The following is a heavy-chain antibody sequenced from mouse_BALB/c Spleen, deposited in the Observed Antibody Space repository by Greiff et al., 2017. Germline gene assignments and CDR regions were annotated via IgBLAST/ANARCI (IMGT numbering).Heavy chain of an antibody. CDR1: GFTFSDYG. D-gene: IGHD3-1*01. CDR2: ISNLAYSI. Sequence: EVKLMESGGGLVQPGGSRKLSCAASGFTFSDYGMAWVRQAPGKGPEWVAFISNLAYSIYYADTVTGRFTISRENAKNTLYLEMSSLRSEDTAMYYCARDQGLQGDAMDYWGQGTSVTVSS. J-gene: IGHJ4*01. V-gene: IGHV5-15*02. CDR3: ARDQGLQGDAMDY.